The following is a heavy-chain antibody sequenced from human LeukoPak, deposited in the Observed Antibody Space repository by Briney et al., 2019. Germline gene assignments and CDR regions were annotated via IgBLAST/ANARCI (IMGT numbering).Heavy chain of an antibody. D-gene: IGHD6-25*01. CDR1: DDSISRDF. CDR3: ARGPGIAAPDYFDY. V-gene: IGHV4-34*01. J-gene: IGHJ4*02. CDR2: INHSGST. Sequence: PSETLSLTCTASDDSISRDFWTWIRQPPGKGLEWIGEINHSGSTNYNPSLKSRVTISVDTSKNQFSLKLSSVTAADTAVYYCARGPGIAAPDYFDYWGQGTLVTVSS.